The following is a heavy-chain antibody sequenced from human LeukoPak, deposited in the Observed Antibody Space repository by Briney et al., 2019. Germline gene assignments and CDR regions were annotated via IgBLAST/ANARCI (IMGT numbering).Heavy chain of an antibody. Sequence: AGGSLRLFCAASGFTFSSYEMNWVRQAPGKGLEWVSYISSSGSTIYYADSVKGRFTISRDNAKNSLYLQMNSLRAEDTAAYYCAREFRGPSSGWHRGYWYFYLWGRGTLVTVSS. CDR3: AREFRGPSSGWHRGYWYFYL. J-gene: IGHJ2*01. CDR1: GFTFSSYE. D-gene: IGHD6-19*01. CDR2: ISSSGSTI. V-gene: IGHV3-48*03.